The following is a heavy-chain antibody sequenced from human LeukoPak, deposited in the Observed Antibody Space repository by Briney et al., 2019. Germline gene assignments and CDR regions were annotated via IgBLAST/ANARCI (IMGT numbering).Heavy chain of an antibody. D-gene: IGHD6-6*01. J-gene: IGHJ6*03. V-gene: IGHV3-21*01. CDR2: ISSSSSHI. CDR1: GFTFSSHS. Sequence: GGSLRLSCAASGFTFSSHSMNWVRQAPEKGLEWVSSISSSSSHIYYADSVKGRFTISRDNAKNSLYLQMNSLRAEDTAVYYCARGGLYSSSSYYYYMDVWGKGTTVTVSS. CDR3: ARGGLYSSSSYYYYMDV.